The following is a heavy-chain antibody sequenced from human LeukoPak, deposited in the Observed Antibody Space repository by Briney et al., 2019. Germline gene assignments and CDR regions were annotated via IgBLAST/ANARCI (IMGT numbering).Heavy chain of an antibody. Sequence: ASVKVSWKVSGYTLTELSMHWVGQAPGKGLEWMGGFDPEDGETIYAQKFQGRVTMTEDTSTDTAYMELSSLRSEDTAVYYCANLYSSAGADFDYWGQGTLVTVSS. D-gene: IGHD6-25*01. V-gene: IGHV1-24*01. CDR3: ANLYSSAGADFDY. CDR2: FDPEDGET. J-gene: IGHJ4*02. CDR1: GYTLTELS.